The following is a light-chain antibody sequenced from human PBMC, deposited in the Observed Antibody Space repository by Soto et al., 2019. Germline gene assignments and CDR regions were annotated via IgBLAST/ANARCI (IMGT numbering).Light chain of an antibody. CDR1: QSVSSY. Sequence: EIVLTQSPATLSLSPGERATLSCRASQSVSSYLAWYQQKSGQAPRLLIYDASNRATGIPTRFSGSGSGTDFPLTISSLEPEDFAVYYCQQRSSWPQITFGQGTRREIK. V-gene: IGKV3-11*01. J-gene: IGKJ5*01. CDR2: DAS. CDR3: QQRSSWPQIT.